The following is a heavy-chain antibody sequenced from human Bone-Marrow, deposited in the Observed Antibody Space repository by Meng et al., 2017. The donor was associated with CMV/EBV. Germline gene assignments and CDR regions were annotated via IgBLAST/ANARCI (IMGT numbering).Heavy chain of an antibody. CDR1: GYTFTSYD. D-gene: IGHD2-15*01. Sequence: ASVKVSCKASGYTFTSYDINWVRQATGQGLEWMGWMNPNSGNTGYAQKFQGRVTMTTDTSTSTAYMELRSLRSDDTAVYYCARVGPVVFRIHKWFDPWGQGTLVTVSS. CDR3: ARVGPVVFRIHKWFDP. V-gene: IGHV1-8*02. J-gene: IGHJ5*02. CDR2: MNPNSGNT.